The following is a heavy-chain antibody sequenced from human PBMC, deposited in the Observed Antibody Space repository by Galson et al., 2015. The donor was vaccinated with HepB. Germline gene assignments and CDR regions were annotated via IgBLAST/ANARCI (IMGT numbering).Heavy chain of an antibody. CDR3: ARQLGNCTSTSCDYWYFDL. Sequence: QSGAEVKKPGESLKISSKGSGYSFTNYWIGWVRQMPGKGLEWMGIIYPGDSNTRYSPSFQGQVTISADTSISTAYLQWSSLKASDSAMYYCARQLGNCTSTSCDYWYFDLWGRGTLVSVSS. V-gene: IGHV5-51*01. J-gene: IGHJ2*01. CDR1: GYSFTNYW. D-gene: IGHD2-2*01. CDR2: IYPGDSNT.